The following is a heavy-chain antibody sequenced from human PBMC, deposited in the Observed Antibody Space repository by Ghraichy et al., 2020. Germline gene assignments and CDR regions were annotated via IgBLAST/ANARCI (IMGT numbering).Heavy chain of an antibody. CDR1: GGSFSAYY. CDR3: AKWVFAAGTKFHH. V-gene: IGHV4-34*01. J-gene: IGHJ1*01. D-gene: IGHD6-13*01. CDR2: IDHSGGT. Sequence: SETLSLTCAVYGGSFSAYYWTWIRQPPGKGLEWIGEIDHSGGTNYNPSLKSRVTISVGTSKNHLSLKMNSVTAADTAVYYCAKWVFAAGTKFHHWGQGTLVTVSS.